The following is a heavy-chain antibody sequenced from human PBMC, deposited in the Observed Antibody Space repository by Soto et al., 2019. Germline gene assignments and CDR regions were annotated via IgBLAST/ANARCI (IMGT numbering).Heavy chain of an antibody. CDR1: GLTVSTSY. CDR2: IYSGGST. D-gene: IGHD2-15*01. V-gene: IGHV3-66*01. Sequence: EVQLVESGGDLVQPGGSLRLSCAVSGLTVSTSYMSWARQAPGKGLEWLSVIYSGGSTYYADTLKGRLTITRNISNNTLNLQLNNLRGEETALYYWARDGGNSGGCGTHWYYYMDVRGKGTTVSVSS. J-gene: IGHJ6*03. CDR3: ARDGGNSGGCGTHWYYYMDV.